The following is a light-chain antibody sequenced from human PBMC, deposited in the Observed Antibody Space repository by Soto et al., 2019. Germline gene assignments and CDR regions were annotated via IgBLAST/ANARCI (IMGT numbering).Light chain of an antibody. CDR3: QQSYSTPRLGSP. CDR1: QSISSY. J-gene: IGKJ4*01. CDR2: AAS. Sequence: DIQMTQSPSSLSASVGDRVTITCRASQSISSYLNWYQQKPGKAPKLLIYAASSLQSGVPSRFSGSGSGTDFTLTISSLQPEDFATYYCQQSYSTPRLGSPFGGGTKVEIK. V-gene: IGKV1-39*01.